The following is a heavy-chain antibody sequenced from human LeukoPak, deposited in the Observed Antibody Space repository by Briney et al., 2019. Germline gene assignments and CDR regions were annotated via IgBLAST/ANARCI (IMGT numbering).Heavy chain of an antibody. D-gene: IGHD2-2*01. CDR3: ARATPMGAIPAAIRY. CDR2: INPNSGGT. CDR1: GYTFTGYY. V-gene: IGHV1-2*02. Sequence: ASVKVSCKASGYTFTGYYMHWVRQAPGQGLEWMGWINPNSGGTNYAQKFQGRVTMTRDTSISTAYMELSRLRSDDTAVYYCARATPMGAIPAAIRYWGQGTLVTVSS. J-gene: IGHJ4*02.